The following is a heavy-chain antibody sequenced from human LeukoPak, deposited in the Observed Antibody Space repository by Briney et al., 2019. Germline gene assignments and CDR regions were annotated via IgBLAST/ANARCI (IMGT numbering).Heavy chain of an antibody. CDR3: ARSTSSEYDIYHFDY. CDR1: GFTFSSYG. Sequence: GRSLRLSCAASGFTFSSYGMHGVRQAPRKGLDWVAVIWYDVNNKYYADSVKGRFTISRDNSKNTLYLQMNSLRAEDTAVYYCARSTSSEYDIYHFDYWGQGTLVTVSS. D-gene: IGHD3-9*01. J-gene: IGHJ4*02. V-gene: IGHV3-33*01. CDR2: IWYDVNNK.